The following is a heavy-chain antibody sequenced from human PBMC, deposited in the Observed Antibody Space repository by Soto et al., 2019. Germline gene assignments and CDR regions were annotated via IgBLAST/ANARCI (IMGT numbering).Heavy chain of an antibody. Sequence: QVQLVQSGAEVKKPGSSVKVSCKASGGTFSSYTFTWVRQAPRQGLEWMGRVIPIHGVVDYAQKFQGRVAITADKSTTTAYMELSSLTSEDTAVYYCARGGDSSGSGSYYRYYYGMDVWGQGTTVTVSS. V-gene: IGHV1-69*02. CDR1: GGTFSSYT. CDR2: VIPIHGVV. CDR3: ARGGDSSGSGSYYRYYYGMDV. D-gene: IGHD3-10*01. J-gene: IGHJ6*02.